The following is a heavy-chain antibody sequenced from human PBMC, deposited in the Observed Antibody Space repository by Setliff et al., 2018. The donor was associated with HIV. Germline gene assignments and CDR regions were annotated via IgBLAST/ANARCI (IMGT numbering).Heavy chain of an antibody. D-gene: IGHD3-10*01. CDR1: GFTFSEYE. Sequence: GGSLRLSCAASGFTFSEYEMHWVRQGARTGLEWVSAIGVAGDTFYGGSVKGRFTTSRENAKDSFYLQMNSLGAGDTAVYYCAREVHGSGTKAFDIWGQGTTVTV. V-gene: IGHV3-13*01. CDR3: AREVHGSGTKAFDI. CDR2: IGVAGDT. J-gene: IGHJ3*02.